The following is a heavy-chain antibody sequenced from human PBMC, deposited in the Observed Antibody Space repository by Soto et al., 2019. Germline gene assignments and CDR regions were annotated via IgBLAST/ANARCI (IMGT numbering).Heavy chain of an antibody. CDR2: ISYDGSNK. J-gene: IGHJ4*02. Sequence: GGSLRLSCAASGFTFSSYGMHWVRQAPGKGPEWVAVISYDGSNKYYADSVKGRFTISRDNSKNTLYLQMNSLRAEDTAVYYCAKDLEYSGYGKCDYWGQGALVTVSS. V-gene: IGHV3-30*18. CDR3: AKDLEYSGYGKCDY. D-gene: IGHD5-12*01. CDR1: GFTFSSYG.